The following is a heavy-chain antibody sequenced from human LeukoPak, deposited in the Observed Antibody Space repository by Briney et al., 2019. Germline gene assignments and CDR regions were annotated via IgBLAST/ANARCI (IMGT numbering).Heavy chain of an antibody. CDR3: AKQKRGYSGYDSQFDQ. D-gene: IGHD5-12*01. Sequence: GGSLTLSCAASGFTFSSYGMHWVRQAPGKGLEWVAIISYAGSNKYYADSVKGRFIISRDNSKNTLYLQMNSLRAEDTAVYYCAKQKRGYSGYDSQFDQWGQGTLVTVSS. V-gene: IGHV3-30*18. CDR2: ISYAGSNK. CDR1: GFTFSSYG. J-gene: IGHJ4*02.